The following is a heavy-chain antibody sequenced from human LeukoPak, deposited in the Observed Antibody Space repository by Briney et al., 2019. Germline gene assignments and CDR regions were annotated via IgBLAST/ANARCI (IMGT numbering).Heavy chain of an antibody. Sequence: ASVTVSCKTSGYSFTVYYIHWMRQAPGHGLEWMGWIYHNSGGKIYAQMFKGRVSMTRDTTISTDYMELNRLRSDDTAVYFCAKSPDVGSYDNWFDPWGQGTLVTVSS. CDR2: IYHNSGGK. V-gene: IGHV1-2*02. CDR3: AKSPDVGSYDNWFDP. D-gene: IGHD3-10*01. J-gene: IGHJ5*02. CDR1: GYSFTVYY.